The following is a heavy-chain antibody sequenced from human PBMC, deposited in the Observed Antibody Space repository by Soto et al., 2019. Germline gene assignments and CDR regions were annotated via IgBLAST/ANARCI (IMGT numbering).Heavy chain of an antibody. V-gene: IGHV3-7*01. D-gene: IGHD3-10*01. J-gene: IGHJ4*02. CDR2: IKQDGSET. CDR1: GFTFSNYW. Sequence: GGSLRLSCAASGFTFSNYWMAWVRQAPGKGLEWVANIKQDGSETNFVDSVKGRFTISRDNAKNSLHLQMNSLRAEDTAVYYCARALVHGGDFWGQGTLVTVPQ. CDR3: ARALVHGGDF.